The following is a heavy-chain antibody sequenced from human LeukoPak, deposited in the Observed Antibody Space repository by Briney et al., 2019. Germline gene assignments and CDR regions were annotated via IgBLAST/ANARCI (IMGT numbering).Heavy chain of an antibody. CDR2: IHYSGST. D-gene: IGHD3-16*01. Sequence: SETLSLTCTVSGGSISSYYWTWIRQPPGKGLEWIGYIHYSGSTNYNPSLKSRVTMSIDTSKNQFSLRLSSVTAADTAVYYCARGGGPPSNFDYWGQGTLVTVSS. J-gene: IGHJ4*02. CDR1: GGSISSYY. V-gene: IGHV4-59*01. CDR3: ARGGGPPSNFDY.